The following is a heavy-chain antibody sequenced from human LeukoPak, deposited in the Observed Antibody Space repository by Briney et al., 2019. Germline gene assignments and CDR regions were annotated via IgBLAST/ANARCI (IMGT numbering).Heavy chain of an antibody. Sequence: GGSLRLPCAASEFTFTSYELNWVRQAPGKGLEWVSYISSSGNTISYADSVKGRFTISRDNAKNSLYLQVISLRAEDTAVYYCARGPSIAARYDAFDIWGQGTMVTVSS. CDR3: ARGPSIAARYDAFDI. V-gene: IGHV3-48*03. J-gene: IGHJ3*02. CDR1: EFTFTSYE. D-gene: IGHD6-6*01. CDR2: ISSSGNTI.